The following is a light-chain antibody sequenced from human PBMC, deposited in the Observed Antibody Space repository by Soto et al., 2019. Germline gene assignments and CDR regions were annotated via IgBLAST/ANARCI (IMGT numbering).Light chain of an antibody. Sequence: IRVKKSPDSLSTYVGDRVTITGRAIQGISTFLNWYQQIPGKAPRLLIYSASRLQSGVPARFSGSGAETDFTLTITSLQPEDFGIYYCQQSYATVRPFGGGTKVAIK. CDR3: QQSYATVRP. CDR2: SAS. J-gene: IGKJ4*01. CDR1: QGISTF. V-gene: IGKV1-39*01.